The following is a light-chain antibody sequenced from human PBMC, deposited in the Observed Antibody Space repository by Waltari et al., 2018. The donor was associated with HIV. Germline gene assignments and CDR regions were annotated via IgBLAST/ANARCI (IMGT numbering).Light chain of an antibody. Sequence: SYVLTQPPSVSVAPGKTARITCGGNNIGSKSVHWYQQKPGQAPVLVIYYDSDRPSGIPERFSGSNSGNTATVTISRVEAGDEADYYCQVWDSSSDHPYVFGTGTKVTVL. J-gene: IGLJ1*01. V-gene: IGLV3-21*04. CDR3: QVWDSSSDHPYV. CDR2: YDS. CDR1: NIGSKS.